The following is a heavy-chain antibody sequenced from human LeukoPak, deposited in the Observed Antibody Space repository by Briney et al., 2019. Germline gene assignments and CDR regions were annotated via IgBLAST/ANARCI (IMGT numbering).Heavy chain of an antibody. V-gene: IGHV4-59*01. CDR1: GGSISSYY. D-gene: IGHD1-26*01. J-gene: IGHJ4*02. CDR3: ASRGVGAALDY. Sequence: PSETLSLTCTVSGGSISSYYWSWIRQPPGKGLEWIGYIYYSGSTNYNPSPKSRVTISVDTSKNQFSLKLSSVTAADTAVYYCASRGVGAALDYWGQGTLVTVSS. CDR2: IYYSGST.